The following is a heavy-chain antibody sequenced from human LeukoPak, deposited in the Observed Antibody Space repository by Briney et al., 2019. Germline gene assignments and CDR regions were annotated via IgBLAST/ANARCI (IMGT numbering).Heavy chain of an antibody. CDR1: GFTFSSYW. D-gene: IGHD4-17*01. V-gene: IGHV3-74*01. CDR3: ARGRYDYGDYYYGMDV. J-gene: IGHJ6*02. CDR2: INSDGSST. Sequence: GGSLRLSCAASGFTFSSYWMHWVRQAPVKGLVWVSRINSDGSSTSYADSVKGRFTISRDNAKNTLYLQMNSLRAEDTAVYYCARGRYDYGDYYYGMDVWGQGTTVTVSS.